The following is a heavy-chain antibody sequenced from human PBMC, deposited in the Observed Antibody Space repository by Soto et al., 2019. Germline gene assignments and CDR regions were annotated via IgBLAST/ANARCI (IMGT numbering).Heavy chain of an antibody. Sequence: GGSLRLSCAASGFTFSSYSMNWVRQAPGKGLEWVSSISSSSSYIYYADSVKGRFTISRDNAKNSLYLQMNSLRAEDTAVYYCARDSRFSTEYSVRPPGWFDPWGQGTLVTVSS. J-gene: IGHJ5*02. D-gene: IGHD6-6*01. CDR2: ISSSSSYI. V-gene: IGHV3-21*01. CDR3: ARDSRFSTEYSVRPPGWFDP. CDR1: GFTFSSYS.